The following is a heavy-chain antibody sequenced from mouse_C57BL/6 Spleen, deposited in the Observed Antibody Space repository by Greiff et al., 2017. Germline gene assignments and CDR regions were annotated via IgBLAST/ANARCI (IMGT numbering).Heavy chain of an antibody. D-gene: IGHD3-2*02. Sequence: EVQLVESGGDLVKPGGSLKLSCAASGFTFSSYGMSWVRQTPDKRLEWVATISSGGSYTYYPDSVKGRFTISRDNAKNTLYLQMSSLKSEDTAMYYCARHESGWFAYWGQGTLVTVSA. CDR2: ISSGGSYT. J-gene: IGHJ3*01. CDR3: ARHESGWFAY. V-gene: IGHV5-6*01. CDR1: GFTFSSYG.